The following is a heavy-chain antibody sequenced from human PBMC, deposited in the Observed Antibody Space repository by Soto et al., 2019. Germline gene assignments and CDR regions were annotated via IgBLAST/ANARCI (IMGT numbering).Heavy chain of an antibody. V-gene: IGHV1-2*04. CDR2: FNPNSGDT. Sequence: GASGKVSCKASGYTLSDYYMHWVRQAPGQGLEWMGWFNPNSGDTNYAQKFQGWVTMTRDTSTTTAYMELSRLKSDDTAVYYCAREGGGIAAAGAGNDAFDIWGQGTMVTVSS. D-gene: IGHD6-13*01. CDR3: AREGGGIAAAGAGNDAFDI. CDR1: GYTLSDYY. J-gene: IGHJ3*02.